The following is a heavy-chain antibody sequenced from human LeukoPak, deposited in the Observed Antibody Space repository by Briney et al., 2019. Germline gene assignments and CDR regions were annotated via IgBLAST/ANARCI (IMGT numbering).Heavy chain of an antibody. CDR3: ARDRGYSGSWSYYYGMDV. Sequence: GASVKVSCKASGGTFSSYAISWVRQAPGQGLEWMGGIIPIFGTANYAQKFQGRVTITADKSTSTAYMELSSLRSEDTAVYYCARDRGYSGSWSYYYGMDVWGKGTTVTVSS. CDR1: GGTFSSYA. J-gene: IGHJ6*04. CDR2: IIPIFGTA. D-gene: IGHD6-13*01. V-gene: IGHV1-69*06.